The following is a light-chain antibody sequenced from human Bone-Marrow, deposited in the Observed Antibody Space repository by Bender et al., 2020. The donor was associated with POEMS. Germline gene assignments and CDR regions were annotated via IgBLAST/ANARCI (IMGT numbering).Light chain of an antibody. V-gene: IGLV2-23*01. J-gene: IGLJ2*01. CDR2: EDS. CDR1: SSDVGSYNL. Sequence: QSALTQPASVSGSPGQSITISCTGTSSDVGSYNLVSWYQQHPGKAPKLMIYEDSKRPSGVPNRFSGSKSANTASLTISGLQAEDEADYYCRSYESSLPWVFGAGTKLTVL. CDR3: RSYESSLPWV.